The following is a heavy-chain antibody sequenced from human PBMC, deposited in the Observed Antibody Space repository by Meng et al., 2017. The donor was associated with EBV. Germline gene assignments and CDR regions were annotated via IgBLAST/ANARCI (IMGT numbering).Heavy chain of an antibody. V-gene: IGHV1-2*06. Sequence: QVQRVKSGADVKKPGASVKVSCKASGYTLTGYYMHWVRQAPGQGLEWMGRINPNSGGTNYAQKFQGRVTMTRDTSISTAYMELSRLRSDDTAVYYCARVGIAVAGTGDYWGQGTLVTVSS. D-gene: IGHD6-19*01. CDR3: ARVGIAVAGTGDY. CDR1: GYTLTGYY. CDR2: INPNSGGT. J-gene: IGHJ4*02.